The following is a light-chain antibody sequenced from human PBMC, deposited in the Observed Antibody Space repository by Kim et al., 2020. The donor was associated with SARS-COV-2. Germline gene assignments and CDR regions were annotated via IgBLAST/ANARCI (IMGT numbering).Light chain of an antibody. CDR2: DAS. CDR3: QHRPNWPLWT. V-gene: IGKV3-11*01. Sequence: EIVLTQSPATLSLSPGERATLSCRASQIGYLAWYQQKPGQAPRLLIYDASNRATGIPARFSGSGSGTDFTLTISSLEPEDFAVYYCQHRPNWPLWTFGQGTKVDIK. CDR1: QIGY. J-gene: IGKJ1*01.